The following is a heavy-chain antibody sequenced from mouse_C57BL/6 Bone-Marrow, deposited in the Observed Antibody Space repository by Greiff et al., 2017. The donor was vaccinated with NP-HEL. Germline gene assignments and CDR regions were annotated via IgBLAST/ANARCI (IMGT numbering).Heavy chain of an antibody. J-gene: IGHJ2*01. Sequence: EVMLVESEGGLVQPGSSMKLSCTASGFTFSDYYMAWVRQVPEKGLEWVANINYDGSSTYYLDPLKSRFIISRDNAKNILYLQMSSLKSEDTATYYCARANFYYFDYWGQGTTLTVSS. CDR1: GFTFSDYY. CDR2: INYDGSST. CDR3: ARANFYYFDY. D-gene: IGHD4-1*02. V-gene: IGHV5-16*01.